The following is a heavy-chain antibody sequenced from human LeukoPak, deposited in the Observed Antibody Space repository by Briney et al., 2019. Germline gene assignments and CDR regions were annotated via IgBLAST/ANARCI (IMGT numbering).Heavy chain of an antibody. V-gene: IGHV1-2*02. J-gene: IGHJ5*02. CDR2: INPNSGGT. D-gene: IGHD1-1*01. CDR3: ARVPGGALNWFDP. Sequence: VASVKVSCKTSGYTFTGYYIHWVRQAPGQGLEWMGWINPNSGGTNYAQKFQGRVTMTRDTSISTAYMELSRLRSDDTAVYYCARVPGGALNWFDPWGQGTLVTVSS. CDR1: GYTFTGYY.